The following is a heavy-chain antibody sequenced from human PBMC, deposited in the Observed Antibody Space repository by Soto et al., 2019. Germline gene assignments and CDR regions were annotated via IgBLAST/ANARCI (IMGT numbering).Heavy chain of an antibody. J-gene: IGHJ4*02. CDR3: ARGGDTGVDY. Sequence: EVQLVESGGVLVEPGGSLRLSCAASGFTLSNSWMHWVRQAPGQGLMWLSHISSGEITNYADSVKGRFTISRDNARNTLHLQMNSLRAEDTAVYYCARGGDTGVDYWGQGTLVTVSS. CDR1: GFTLSNSW. D-gene: IGHD2-8*02. V-gene: IGHV3-74*01. CDR2: ISSGEIT.